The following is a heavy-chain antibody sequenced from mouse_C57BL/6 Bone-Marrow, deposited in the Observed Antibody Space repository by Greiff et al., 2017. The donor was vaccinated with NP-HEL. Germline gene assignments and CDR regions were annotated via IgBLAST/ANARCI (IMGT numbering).Heavy chain of an antibody. D-gene: IGHD2-1*01. Sequence: EVKLMESGGGLVQPGGSLSLSCAASGFTFTDYYMSWVRQPPGKALEWLGFIRNKANGYTTEYSASVKGRFTISRDNSQSILYLQMNALRAEDSATYYCASPLYYGNYLWFAYWGQGTLVTVSA. CDR2: IRNKANGYTT. J-gene: IGHJ3*01. V-gene: IGHV7-3*01. CDR1: GFTFTDYY. CDR3: ASPLYYGNYLWFAY.